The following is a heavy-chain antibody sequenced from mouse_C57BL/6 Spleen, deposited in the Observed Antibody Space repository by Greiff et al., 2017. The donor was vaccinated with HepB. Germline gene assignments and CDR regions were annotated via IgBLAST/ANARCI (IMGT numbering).Heavy chain of an antibody. CDR1: GFTFSSYG. V-gene: IGHV5-6*01. Sequence: EVHLVESGGDLVKPGGSLKLSCAASGFTFSSYGMSWVRQTPDKRLEWVATISSGGSYTYYPDSVKGRFTISRDNAKNTLYLQRSSLKSEDTAMYDSASAHDYDGPYFDYWGQVTTLTVSS. D-gene: IGHD2-4*01. CDR3: ASAHDYDGPYFDY. CDR2: ISSGGSYT. J-gene: IGHJ2*01.